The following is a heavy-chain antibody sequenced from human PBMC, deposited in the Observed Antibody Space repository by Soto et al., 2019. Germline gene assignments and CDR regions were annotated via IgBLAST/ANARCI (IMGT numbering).Heavy chain of an antibody. J-gene: IGHJ3*01. CDR1: GFTFSDYY. CDR3: ARDGAARPGTRTDAFDL. CDR2: ISSSGRTI. V-gene: IGHV3-11*01. D-gene: IGHD6-6*01. Sequence: GGSLRLSCAASGFTFSDYYMTWIRQAPGKGLEWVSYISSSGRTIYYADSVKGRFTISRDNAKNSLYLQMNSLRAEDTAVYYCARDGAARPGTRTDAFDLWGQGTMVTVSS.